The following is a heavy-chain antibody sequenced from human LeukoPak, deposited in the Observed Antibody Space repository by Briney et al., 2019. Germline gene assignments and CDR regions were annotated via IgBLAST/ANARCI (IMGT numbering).Heavy chain of an antibody. Sequence: QPGGSLRLSCAASGFAFTAYGMHWVRQAPGKGLEGVATLWPDGSNKYYADSVKGRFTISRDNSKGTLYLQMDSLRVEDTAVYYCGKDPNGNFIGAFDFWGQGTMVTVSS. D-gene: IGHD4-23*01. V-gene: IGHV3-33*06. J-gene: IGHJ3*01. CDR1: GFAFTAYG. CDR3: GKDPNGNFIGAFDF. CDR2: LWPDGSNK.